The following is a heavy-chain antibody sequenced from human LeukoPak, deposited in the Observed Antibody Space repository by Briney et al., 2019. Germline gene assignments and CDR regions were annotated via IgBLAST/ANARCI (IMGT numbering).Heavy chain of an antibody. J-gene: IGHJ4*02. CDR2: IHINYST. Sequence: PSETLSLTCTVSGGSISSYYWSWIRLPAPQGKELNWLIHINYSTNSNPSLNRRIPMSVYTAKSQFSLKLSSVTAADTAVYYCARDGGYSYGYSLDCWGQGTLVTVSS. V-gene: IGHV4-4*07. D-gene: IGHD5-18*01. CDR1: GGSISSYY. CDR3: ARDGGYSYGYSLDC.